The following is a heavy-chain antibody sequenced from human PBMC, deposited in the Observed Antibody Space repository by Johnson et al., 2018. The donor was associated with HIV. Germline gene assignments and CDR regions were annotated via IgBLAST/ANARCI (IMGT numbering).Heavy chain of an antibody. J-gene: IGHJ3*02. CDR3: GRSRVDIVVVAGAFDI. V-gene: IGHV3-7*01. CDR2: IKQDGSEK. Sequence: EVQLVESGGGVVQPGRSLRLSCAASGFTFSIYWMTWVRQAPRKGLEWVANIKQDGSEKYYVDSVKGRFTISRDNAKNSLYLQMNSLRAEDTAVYYCGRSRVDIVVVAGAFDIWGQGTMVTVSS. D-gene: IGHD2-15*01. CDR1: GFTFSIYW.